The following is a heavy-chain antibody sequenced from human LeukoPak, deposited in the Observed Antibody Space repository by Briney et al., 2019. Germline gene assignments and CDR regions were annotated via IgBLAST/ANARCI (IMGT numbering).Heavy chain of an antibody. Sequence: SETLSLTCTVSGDSISSYYRSWIRQPAGKGLEWIGRFYTSGSTNYNPSLKSRVIMSVDTSQNQFSLKLSSVTAADTAVYYCAREALIEGFYYYMDVWGKGTTVTVSS. CDR1: GDSISSYY. CDR2: FYTSGST. V-gene: IGHV4-4*07. J-gene: IGHJ6*03. CDR3: AREALIEGFYYYMDV. D-gene: IGHD3-22*01.